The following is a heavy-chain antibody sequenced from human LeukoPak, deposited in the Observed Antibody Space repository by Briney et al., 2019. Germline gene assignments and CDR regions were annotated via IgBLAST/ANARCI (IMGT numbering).Heavy chain of an antibody. J-gene: IGHJ6*03. CDR1: GGSIRSYY. D-gene: IGHD7-27*01. CDR3: ARGLGTPFYFYYYMDV. Sequence: PSETLSLTCTVSGGSIRSYYWSWIRQSPGKGLEWIGHTYFSGSTKYSPSLKSRVSMSVDTSKNQFSLIVTSVTAADTAVYFCARGLGTPFYFYYYMDVWGKGTTVTVSS. V-gene: IGHV4-59*01. CDR2: TYFSGST.